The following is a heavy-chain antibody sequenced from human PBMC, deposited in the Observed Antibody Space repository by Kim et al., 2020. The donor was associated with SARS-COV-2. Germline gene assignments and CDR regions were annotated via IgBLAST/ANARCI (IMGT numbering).Heavy chain of an antibody. Sequence: GSLRLSCAASGFTFSSYAMSWVRQAPGKGLEWVSAISGSGGSTYYADSVKGRFTISRDNSKNTLYLQMNSLRAEDTAVYYCAKDGRYCSSTSCPYYYYGMDVWGQGTTVTVSS. V-gene: IGHV3-23*01. D-gene: IGHD2-2*01. CDR2: ISGSGGST. CDR1: GFTFSSYA. CDR3: AKDGRYCSSTSCPYYYYGMDV. J-gene: IGHJ6*02.